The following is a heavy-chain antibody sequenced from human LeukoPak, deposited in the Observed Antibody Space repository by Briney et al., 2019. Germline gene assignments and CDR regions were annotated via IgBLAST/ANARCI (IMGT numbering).Heavy chain of an antibody. Sequence: SETLSLTCAVYGGSFSGYYWSWIRQPPEKGLEWIGEINHSGTTNYNPSLKSRVTISVDKSKNQFSLKLSSVTAADTAVYYCARAVVPTSDAFDIWGQGTMVTVSS. CDR3: ARAVVPTSDAFDI. D-gene: IGHD2-2*01. CDR1: GGSFSGYY. CDR2: INHSGTT. V-gene: IGHV4-34*01. J-gene: IGHJ3*02.